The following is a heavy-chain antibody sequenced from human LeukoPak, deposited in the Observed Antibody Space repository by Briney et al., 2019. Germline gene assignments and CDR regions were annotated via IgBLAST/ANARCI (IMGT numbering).Heavy chain of an antibody. D-gene: IGHD1-26*01. V-gene: IGHV4-59*01. CDR2: IYYSGST. CDR1: GGSISSYY. Sequence: SETLSLTFTVSGGSISSYYWSWIRQPPGKGLEWIGYIYYSGSTNYNPSLKSRVTISVDTSKNQFSLKLSSVTAADTAVYYCARGGVSSDPGAFDYWGQGTLVIVSS. CDR3: ARGGVSSDPGAFDY. J-gene: IGHJ4*02.